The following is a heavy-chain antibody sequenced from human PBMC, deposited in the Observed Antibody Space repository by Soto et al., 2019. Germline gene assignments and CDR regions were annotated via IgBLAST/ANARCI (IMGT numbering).Heavy chain of an antibody. Sequence: SETLSLTCTVSGGSISSGDYYWSWIRQPPGKGLEWIGYIYYSGSTYYNPSLKSRVTISVDTSKNQFSLKLSSVTAADTAVYYCARAPAELWFGELTSGWFDPWGQGTLVTVSS. CDR3: ARAPAELWFGELTSGWFDP. J-gene: IGHJ5*02. CDR1: GGSISSGDYY. V-gene: IGHV4-30-4*01. CDR2: IYYSGST. D-gene: IGHD3-10*01.